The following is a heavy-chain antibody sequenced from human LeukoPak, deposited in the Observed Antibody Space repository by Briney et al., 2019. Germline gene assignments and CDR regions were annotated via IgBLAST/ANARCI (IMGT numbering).Heavy chain of an antibody. V-gene: IGHV3-74*01. D-gene: IGHD3-10*01. CDR2: INSDGSST. Sequence: GGSLRLSCAASGFTFSSYWMHWVRQAPGKGLVWVSRINSDGSSTSYADSVKGRFTISRDNAKNTLYLQMNSLRAEDTAVYYCASIITMVRGFDYWGQGTLVTVSS. J-gene: IGHJ4*02. CDR3: ASIITMVRGFDY. CDR1: GFTFSSYW.